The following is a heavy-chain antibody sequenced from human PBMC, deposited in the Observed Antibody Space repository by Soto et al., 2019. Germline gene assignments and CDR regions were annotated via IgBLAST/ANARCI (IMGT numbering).Heavy chain of an antibody. CDR1: GSTFSSYA. CDR2: ISGSGGST. CDR3: AKSEYSSSSLEAYYYGMDV. D-gene: IGHD6-6*01. J-gene: IGHJ6*02. V-gene: IGHV3-23*01. Sequence: GGSLRLSCAASGSTFSSYAMSWVRQAPGKGLEWVSAISGSGGSTYYADSVKGRFTISRDNSKNTLYLQMNSLRAEDTAVYYCAKSEYSSSSLEAYYYGMDVWGQGTTVTVSS.